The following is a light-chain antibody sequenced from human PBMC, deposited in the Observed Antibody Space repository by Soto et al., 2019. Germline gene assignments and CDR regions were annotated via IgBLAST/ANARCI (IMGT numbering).Light chain of an antibody. CDR3: SSYTSSSTLV. CDR2: DVS. V-gene: IGLV2-14*01. J-gene: IGLJ1*01. CDR1: SSDVGDYNY. Sequence: QSALTQPASVSGSPGQSITISCTGTSSDVGDYNYVSWCQQHPGKAPKVMIYDVSNRPSGVSNRFSGSKSGNTASLTISGLQAEDEADYYCSSYTSSSTLVFGTGTKVTVL.